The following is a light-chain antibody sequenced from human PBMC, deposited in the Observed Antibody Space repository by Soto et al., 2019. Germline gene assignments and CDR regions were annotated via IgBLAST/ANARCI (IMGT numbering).Light chain of an antibody. CDR1: QSINKW. J-gene: IGKJ1*01. CDR2: EVS. V-gene: IGKV1-5*03. Sequence: DILLTQSPSTLSASVGDRVTISCRASQSINKWLAWYQHQPGKAPNLLIYEVSTFHSGVPSRFSGRGSGTEFTLTISSLRPDDVATYYCQHYSGDRATFGQGTKVDI. CDR3: QHYSGDRAT.